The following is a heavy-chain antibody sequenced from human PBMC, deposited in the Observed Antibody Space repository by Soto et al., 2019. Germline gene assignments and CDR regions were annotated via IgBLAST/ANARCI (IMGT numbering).Heavy chain of an antibody. CDR3: ARVFGRRRPLDV. Sequence: PSETLSLTCAVYGGSFSGYYWSWIRQPPGKGLEWIGEINHSGSTNYNPSLKSRVTISVDTSKNQFSLKLSSVTAADTAVYYCARVFGRRRPLDVWGQGTTVTVYS. V-gene: IGHV4-34*01. D-gene: IGHD3-10*01. CDR1: GGSFSGYY. J-gene: IGHJ6*02. CDR2: INHSGST.